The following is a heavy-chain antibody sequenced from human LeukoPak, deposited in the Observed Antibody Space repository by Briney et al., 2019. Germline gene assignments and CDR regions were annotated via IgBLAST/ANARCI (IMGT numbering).Heavy chain of an antibody. D-gene: IGHD3-22*01. CDR1: GGTFSSYA. Sequence: SVKVSCKASGGTFSSYAISWVRQAPGQGLEWMGGIIPIFGTANYAQKFQGRVTITADESTSTAYMELSSLRSEDTAVYYCARGAFDSSGTLDYWGQGTLVTVSS. V-gene: IGHV1-69*01. J-gene: IGHJ4*02. CDR2: IIPIFGTA. CDR3: ARGAFDSSGTLDY.